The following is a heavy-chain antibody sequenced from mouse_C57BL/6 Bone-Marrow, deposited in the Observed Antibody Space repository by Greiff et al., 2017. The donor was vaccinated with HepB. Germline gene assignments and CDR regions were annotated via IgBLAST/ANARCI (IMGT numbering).Heavy chain of an antibody. Sequence: VQRVESGPGLVQPSQSLSITCTVSGFSLTSYGVHWVRQPPGKGLEWLGVIWSGGSTDYNAAFISRLSISKDNSKSQVFFKMNSLQADDTAIYYCAKKGNYYGSGAMDYWGQGTSVTVSS. J-gene: IGHJ4*01. CDR2: IWSGGST. CDR1: GFSLTSYG. V-gene: IGHV2-4*01. CDR3: AKKGNYYGSGAMDY. D-gene: IGHD1-1*01.